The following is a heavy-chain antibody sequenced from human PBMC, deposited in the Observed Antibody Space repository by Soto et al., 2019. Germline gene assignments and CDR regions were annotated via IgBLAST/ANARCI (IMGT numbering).Heavy chain of an antibody. CDR1: GDTFISDA. Sequence: QVQLVQSGAEVKKPGSSVKVSCKSSGDTFISDAISWVRQAPGQGLEWMGGVVPMFGIPHYAQKFQGRVTIIADESKSTAYLELSSLTTEDKAVYYCARDGSTGETAMVSQYFYGMDVWGQGTTFTVSS. CDR3: ARDGSTGETAMVSQYFYGMDV. D-gene: IGHD5-18*01. J-gene: IGHJ6*02. CDR2: VVPMFGIP. V-gene: IGHV1-69*12.